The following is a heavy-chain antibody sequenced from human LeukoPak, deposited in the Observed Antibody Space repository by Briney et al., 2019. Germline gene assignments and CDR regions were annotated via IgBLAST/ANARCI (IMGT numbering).Heavy chain of an antibody. Sequence: PSETLSLTCTVSNGSVGSGGYSWSWIRQPPGKGLEWIGYVYHSGATYYNPSLKSRISIPMDRSKNQFSLRLRSVTAADTAVYFCANSHCGGACFSSVAFYFWGHVTMVTVTS. D-gene: IGHD2-21*02. V-gene: IGHV4-30-2*01. CDR1: NGSVGSGGYS. CDR2: VYHSGAT. J-gene: IGHJ3*01. CDR3: ANSHCGGACFSSVAFYF.